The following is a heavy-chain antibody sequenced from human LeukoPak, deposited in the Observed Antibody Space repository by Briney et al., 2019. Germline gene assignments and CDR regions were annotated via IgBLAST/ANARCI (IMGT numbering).Heavy chain of an antibody. J-gene: IGHJ4*02. CDR1: GGTFNSYA. CDR3: AADGTD. CDR2: IIPRLGTT. Sequence: GSSVKVSCKTSGGTFNSYAINWVRQAPGQGLEWMGGIIPRLGTTKYIQKVQGRMTITTDESTTTAYMELSSLRSEDTAVYYCAADGTDWGQGTPVTVSS. V-gene: IGHV1-69*05.